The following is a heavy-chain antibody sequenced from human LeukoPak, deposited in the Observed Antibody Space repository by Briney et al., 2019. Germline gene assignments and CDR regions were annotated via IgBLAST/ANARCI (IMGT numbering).Heavy chain of an antibody. CDR2: MNPNSGNT. V-gene: IGHV1-8*01. CDR1: GYTFTSYD. Sequence: ASVKVSCRASGYTFTSYDINWVRQATGQGLEWMGWMNPNSGNTGYAQKFQGRVTMTRNTSISTAYMELSSLRSEDTAVYYCARGRWTKRQRGVYYFDYWGQGTLVTVSS. D-gene: IGHD3/OR15-3a*01. J-gene: IGHJ4*02. CDR3: ARGRWTKRQRGVYYFDY.